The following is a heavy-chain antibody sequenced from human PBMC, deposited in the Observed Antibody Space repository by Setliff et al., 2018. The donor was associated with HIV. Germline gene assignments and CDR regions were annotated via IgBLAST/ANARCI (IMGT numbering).Heavy chain of an antibody. Sequence: SETLSLTCAVYVGSFSGYYWSWTRQPPGKGLEWIGEISHSGRTNYNPSLKSRVTISVDTSKNQFSLKLSSVTAADTAIFYCAGWISSGWYFYYNMDVWGKGTTVTVSS. CDR3: AGWISSGWYFYYNMDV. D-gene: IGHD6-19*01. V-gene: IGHV4-34*01. CDR1: VGSFSGYY. J-gene: IGHJ6*03. CDR2: ISHSGRT.